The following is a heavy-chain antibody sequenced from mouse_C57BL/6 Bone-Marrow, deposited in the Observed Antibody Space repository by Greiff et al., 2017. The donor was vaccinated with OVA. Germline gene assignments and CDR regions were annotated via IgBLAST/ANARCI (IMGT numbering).Heavy chain of an antibody. CDR3: ARDWYFDV. CDR2: IWSGGST. Sequence: VQLQQSGPGLVQPSQSLSITCTASGFSLTSYGVHWVRQSPGKGLEWLGVIWSGGSTDYNAAFISRLSISKDNSKSQVFFKMNSLQADDTAIYYCARDWYFDVWGTGTTVTVSS. V-gene: IGHV2-2*01. CDR1: GFSLTSYG. J-gene: IGHJ1*03.